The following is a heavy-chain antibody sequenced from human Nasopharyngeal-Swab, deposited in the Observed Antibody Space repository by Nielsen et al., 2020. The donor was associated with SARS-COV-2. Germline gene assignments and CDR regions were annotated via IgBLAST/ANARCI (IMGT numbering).Heavy chain of an antibody. Sequence: GESLKISCAASGFTFSSYEMNWVRQAPGKGLEWVSYISSSGSTIYYADSVKGRFTISRDNAKNSLYLQMNSLRAEDTAVYYCARTFPRGFNSYGPGYWGQGTLVTVSS. J-gene: IGHJ4*02. V-gene: IGHV3-48*03. D-gene: IGHD5-18*01. CDR1: GFTFSSYE. CDR3: ARTFPRGFNSYGPGY. CDR2: ISSSGSTI.